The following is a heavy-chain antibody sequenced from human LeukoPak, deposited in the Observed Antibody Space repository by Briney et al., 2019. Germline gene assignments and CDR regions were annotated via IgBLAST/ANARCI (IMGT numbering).Heavy chain of an antibody. CDR1: GYTFTIYD. J-gene: IGHJ5*02. V-gene: IGHV1-18*01. CDR2: MNPNIGNT. Sequence: ASVKVSCKASGYTFTIYDINWVRQAPGQGLEWMGWMNPNIGNTNYAQKLQGRVTMTTDTSTSTAYMELRSLRSDDTAVYYCASTRPYGSGRNWFDPWGQGTLVTVSS. D-gene: IGHD3-10*01. CDR3: ASTRPYGSGRNWFDP.